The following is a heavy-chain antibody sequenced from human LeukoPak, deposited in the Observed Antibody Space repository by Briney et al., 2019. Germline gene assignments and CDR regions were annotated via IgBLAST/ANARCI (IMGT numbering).Heavy chain of an antibody. CDR2: ISGSGGST. CDR1: GFTFSSYG. Sequence: PGGSLRLSCAASGFTFSSYGMSWVRQAPGKGLEWVSAISGSGGSTYYADSVKGRFTISRDNSKNTVFLQMNSLRAGDTAVYYCVRLSPYDSSGYYYDYWGQGTLVTVSS. CDR3: VRLSPYDSSGYYYDY. J-gene: IGHJ4*02. D-gene: IGHD3-22*01. V-gene: IGHV3-23*01.